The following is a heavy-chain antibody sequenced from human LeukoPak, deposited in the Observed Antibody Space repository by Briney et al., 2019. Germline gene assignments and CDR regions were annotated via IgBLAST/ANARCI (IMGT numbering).Heavy chain of an antibody. D-gene: IGHD3-10*01. J-gene: IGHJ4*02. Sequence: PSETLSLTRAVSGGSRSSYYCSCMRQPPGKELKWIGYIYYSGSTNYTPSLKSRVTISVDTSKNQFSLKLSSVTAADTAVYYCAREARLLWFGEFAGVFDYWGQGTLVTVSS. CDR1: GGSRSSYY. V-gene: IGHV4-59*01. CDR3: AREARLLWFGEFAGVFDY. CDR2: IYYSGST.